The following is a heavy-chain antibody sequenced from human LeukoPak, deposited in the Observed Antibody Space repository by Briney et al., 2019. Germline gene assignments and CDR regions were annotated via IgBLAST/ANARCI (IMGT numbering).Heavy chain of an antibody. V-gene: IGHV7-4-1*02. CDR2: INTNTGNP. Sequence: ASVKVSCKASGYTFTGYYMHWVRQAPGQGLEWMGWINTNTGNPTYAQGFTGRFVFSLDTSVSTAYLQISSLKAEDTAVYYCARVHYDILTGYYSPLDYWGQGTLVTVFS. CDR1: GYTFTGYY. CDR3: ARVHYDILTGYYSPLDY. D-gene: IGHD3-9*01. J-gene: IGHJ4*02.